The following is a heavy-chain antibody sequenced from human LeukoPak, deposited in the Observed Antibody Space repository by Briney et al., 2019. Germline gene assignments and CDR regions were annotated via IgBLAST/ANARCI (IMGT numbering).Heavy chain of an antibody. CDR1: FSNYG. J-gene: IGHJ4*02. V-gene: IGHV3-33*01. Sequence: GGSLRLSCEGSFSNYGMHWVRQAPGKGLEWVAGIWYDRSDTYYADSVKGRFTISRDSSKNTLFLQMNDLTVEDTARYYCARRPGNWGQGILVTVSS. CDR3: ARRPGN. D-gene: IGHD1-14*01. CDR2: IWYDRSDT.